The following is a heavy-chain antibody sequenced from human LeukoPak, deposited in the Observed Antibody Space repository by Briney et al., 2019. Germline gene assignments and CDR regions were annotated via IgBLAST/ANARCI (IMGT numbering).Heavy chain of an antibody. J-gene: IGHJ5*02. CDR1: GVSINSHY. D-gene: IGHD1-1*01. V-gene: IGHV4-59*11. Sequence: SETLSLTCTVSGVSINSHYLNWIRQPPGKGLEWIGYISYSGSTNYNPSLKSRVTISVDTSKHQFSLKLSSVTAADTAVYYCARVDWNDNWFDPWGQGTLVTVSS. CDR2: ISYSGST. CDR3: ARVDWNDNWFDP.